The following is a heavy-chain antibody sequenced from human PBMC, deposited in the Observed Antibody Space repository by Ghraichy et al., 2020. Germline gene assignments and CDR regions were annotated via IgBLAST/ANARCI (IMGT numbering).Heavy chain of an antibody. D-gene: IGHD1-26*01. Sequence: ASVKVSCKASGYTFSEYYINWVRQAPGQRLERMGWINPKSGGTNSAQKFQGRVTMTRDTSITTAYMELSRLRSDDTAVYYCARGRVGALTFFDYWGQGTLVTVSS. J-gene: IGHJ4*02. CDR1: GYTFSEYY. V-gene: IGHV1-2*02. CDR2: INPKSGGT. CDR3: ARGRVGALTFFDY.